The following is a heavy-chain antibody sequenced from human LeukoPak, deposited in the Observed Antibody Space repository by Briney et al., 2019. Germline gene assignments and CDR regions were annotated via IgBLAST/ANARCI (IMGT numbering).Heavy chain of an antibody. D-gene: IGHD5-24*01. J-gene: IGHJ4*02. CDR2: IRSDGSDK. CDR1: GFTFRSYG. CDR3: AKSNGVDRNGYNSDYFDY. Sequence: PGGSLRLSCAASGFTFRSYGIHWVRQAPGKGLEWVAFIRSDGSDKYYADSVKGRFTISRDNSKNTVYLQMNSLRAEDTAVYYCAKSNGVDRNGYNSDYFDYWGQGTLVTVSS. V-gene: IGHV3-30*02.